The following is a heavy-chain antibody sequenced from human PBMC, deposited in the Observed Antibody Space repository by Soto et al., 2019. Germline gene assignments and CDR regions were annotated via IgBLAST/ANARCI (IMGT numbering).Heavy chain of an antibody. V-gene: IGHV1-18*04. D-gene: IGHD3-10*01. CDR1: GSTFTRYG. J-gene: IGHJ3*02. CDR2: ISAYNGNT. Sequence: ASVNVSCKASGSTFTRYGISWVRQAPGQGLEWMGWISAYNGNTNYAQKLQGRVTMTTDTSTSTAYMELRSLRSDDTAVYYCARDVMVRGVIMKTTLAFDIWGQGTMVTVSS. CDR3: ARDVMVRGVIMKTTLAFDI.